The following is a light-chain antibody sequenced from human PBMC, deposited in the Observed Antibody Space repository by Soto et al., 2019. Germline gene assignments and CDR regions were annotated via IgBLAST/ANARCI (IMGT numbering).Light chain of an antibody. Sequence: QSALAQPASVSGSPGQSITISCTGTSSDVGSYNLVSWYQQHPGKAPKLMIYEGSKRPSGVSNRFSGSKSGNTASLTISGLQAEDEADYYCNSYADSNTYVFGTGTKLTVL. J-gene: IGLJ1*01. CDR3: NSYADSNTYV. V-gene: IGLV2-23*01. CDR2: EGS. CDR1: SSDVGSYNL.